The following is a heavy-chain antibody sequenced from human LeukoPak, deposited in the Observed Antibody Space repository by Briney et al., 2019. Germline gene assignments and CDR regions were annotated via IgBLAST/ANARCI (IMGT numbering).Heavy chain of an antibody. V-gene: IGHV4-39*01. CDR1: GGSNHSSRYY. CDR2: IYYSGST. J-gene: IGHJ4*02. D-gene: IGHD6-19*01. CDR3: ARHLLGGSGWSRIGDHYFDY. Sequence: SETLPLTCTVSGGSNHSSRYYWRWIRQPPGKGLEWIGSIYYSGSTYYNPSLKSRVTISVDTSKNQFSLKLSSVTAADTAVYYCARHLLGGSGWSRIGDHYFDYWGQGTLVTVSS.